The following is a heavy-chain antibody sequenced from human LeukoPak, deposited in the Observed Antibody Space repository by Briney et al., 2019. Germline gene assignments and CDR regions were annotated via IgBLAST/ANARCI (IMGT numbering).Heavy chain of an antibody. Sequence: KTGESLKISCKGSGYSFTTYWIGWVRQMPGKGLEWMGIIYPSDSDTRYSPSFQGQVTISADKSISTAYLQWSSLKASDTAMYYCARQGYCSGGTCYGYDWFDPWGQGTLVTVSS. CDR1: GYSFTTYW. J-gene: IGHJ5*02. V-gene: IGHV5-51*01. D-gene: IGHD2-15*01. CDR2: IYPSDSDT. CDR3: ARQGYCSGGTCYGYDWFDP.